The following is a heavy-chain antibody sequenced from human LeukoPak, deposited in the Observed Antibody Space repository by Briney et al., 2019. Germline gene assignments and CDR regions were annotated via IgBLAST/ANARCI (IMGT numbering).Heavy chain of an antibody. V-gene: IGHV3-20*04. D-gene: IGHD3-22*01. Sequence: GGSLRLSCAASGFTFEDYAMSWVRQAPGKGLEWVSGVDWSGGGTDYADSMKGPFTISRDNAKNSLYLQMNSPRAEDTAVYYCARDHYYDSSGYTPAGDAFDIWGQGTMVTVSS. CDR3: ARDHYYDSSGYTPAGDAFDI. J-gene: IGHJ3*02. CDR1: GFTFEDYA. CDR2: VDWSGGGT.